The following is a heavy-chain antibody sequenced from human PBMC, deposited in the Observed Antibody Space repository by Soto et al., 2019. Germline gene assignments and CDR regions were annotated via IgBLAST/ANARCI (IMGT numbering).Heavy chain of an antibody. CDR1: GFTISSYA. D-gene: IGHD3-9*01. J-gene: IGHJ4*02. Sequence: GGSLILSCAAAGFTISSYARSWVSKTPGKGLEWVSLISGSGGTTYYADSVKGRFTISRDNPKNTLYLQMNSLRAEDTAVYYCAKENDVLTGYYHVYWGQGTLVTVSS. CDR3: AKENDVLTGYYHVY. V-gene: IGHV3-23*01. CDR2: ISGSGGTT.